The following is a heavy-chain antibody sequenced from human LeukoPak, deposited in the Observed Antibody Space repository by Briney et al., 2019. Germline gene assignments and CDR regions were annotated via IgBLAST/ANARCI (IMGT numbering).Heavy chain of an antibody. D-gene: IGHD3-3*01. J-gene: IGHJ6*03. CDR1: GYTFTSYG. CDR2: ISAYNGNT. CDR3: ARTDFWSGYAWDRYYMDV. V-gene: IGHV1-18*01. Sequence: GASVKVSCKASGYTFTSYGISWVRQAPGQGLEWMGWISAYNGNTNYAQKLQGRVTMTTDTSTSTAYMELRSLRSDDTAVYYCARTDFWSGYAWDRYYMDVWGKGTTVTVSS.